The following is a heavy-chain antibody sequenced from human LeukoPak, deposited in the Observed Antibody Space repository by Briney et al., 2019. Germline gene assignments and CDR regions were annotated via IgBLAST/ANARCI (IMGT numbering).Heavy chain of an antibody. Sequence: GGSLRLSCAASGFTFSSFDMNWVRQAPGKGLEWVSSISTSSRYIYYRDSVKGRFTISRDDAKNSLYLQMNSLRAEDTAVYYCARNKGSDYWGQGTLVTVSS. CDR2: ISTSSRYI. CDR3: ARNKGSDY. CDR1: GFTFSSFD. V-gene: IGHV3-21*01. D-gene: IGHD1/OR15-1a*01. J-gene: IGHJ4*02.